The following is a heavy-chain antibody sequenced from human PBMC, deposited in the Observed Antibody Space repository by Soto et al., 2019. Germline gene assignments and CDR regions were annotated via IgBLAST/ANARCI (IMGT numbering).Heavy chain of an antibody. Sequence: PSETLSLTCAVSGGSISSGGYSWSWIRQPPGKGLEWIGYIYHSGSTYYNPSLKSRVTISVDRSKNQFSLKLSSVTAADTAVYYCASGGRSSGYSRDWFDPWSQGTLVTVSS. V-gene: IGHV4-30-2*01. J-gene: IGHJ5*02. CDR2: IYHSGST. D-gene: IGHD3-22*01. CDR3: ASGGRSSGYSRDWFDP. CDR1: GGSISSGGYS.